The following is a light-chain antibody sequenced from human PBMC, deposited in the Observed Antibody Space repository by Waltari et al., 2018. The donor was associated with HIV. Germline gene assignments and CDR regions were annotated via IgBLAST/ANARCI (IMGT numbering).Light chain of an antibody. CDR3: SSYTSTYV. CDR2: DVS. J-gene: IGLJ1*01. V-gene: IGLV2-14*01. CDR1: RSDVGGYNS. Sequence: QSGLTQPASVSGSCGQSITISCTGTRSDVGGYNSVSCYQQHPGKAPKLMIYDVSNRPSGVSNRFSGSKSGNTASLTISGLQAEDEADYYCSSYTSTYVFGTGTKVTVL.